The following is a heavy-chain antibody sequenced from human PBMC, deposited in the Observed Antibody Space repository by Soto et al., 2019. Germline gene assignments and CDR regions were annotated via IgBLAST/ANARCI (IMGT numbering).Heavy chain of an antibody. CDR3: ARGYCSSTSCYTRTYYYYCMDV. D-gene: IGHD2-2*02. CDR2: IYYSGST. V-gene: IGHV4-31*03. CDR1: GGSISSGGYY. J-gene: IGHJ6*02. Sequence: SETLSLTCTVSGGSISSGGYYWSWIRQHPGKGLEWIGYIYYSGSTYYNPSLKSRVTISVDTSKNQFSLKLSSVTAADTAVYYCARGYCSSTSCYTRTYYYYCMDVWGQGTTVTVAS.